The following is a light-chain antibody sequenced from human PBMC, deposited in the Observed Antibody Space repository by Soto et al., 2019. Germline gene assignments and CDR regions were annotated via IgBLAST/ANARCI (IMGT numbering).Light chain of an antibody. CDR3: QQYSKWPIT. Sequence: EIVLTQSPGTLSLSPGERATLSCRASQSVSSYLAWYQQRPGQAPRLLIYDASNRATGIPARFSGSGSGTDFTLTISRLQSEDFAVYYCQQYSKWPITFGQGTRLEI. CDR2: DAS. CDR1: QSVSSY. J-gene: IGKJ5*01. V-gene: IGKV3-11*01.